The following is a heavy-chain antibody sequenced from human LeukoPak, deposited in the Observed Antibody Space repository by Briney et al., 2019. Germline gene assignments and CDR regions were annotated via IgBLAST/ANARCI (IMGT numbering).Heavy chain of an antibody. D-gene: IGHD6-6*01. V-gene: IGHV3-66*01. CDR1: GDSVTSDH. CDR3: ARDSSSYYFDY. CDR2: IYTGGAT. Sequence: GGSLRLSCADSGDSVTSDHKNWVRHAPATGLERVSIIYTGGATPYAYSPTDRFTISRDDSITTLYLQMNSLTAEDTAVYACARDSSSYYFDYWGQGTLVTVSS. J-gene: IGHJ4*02.